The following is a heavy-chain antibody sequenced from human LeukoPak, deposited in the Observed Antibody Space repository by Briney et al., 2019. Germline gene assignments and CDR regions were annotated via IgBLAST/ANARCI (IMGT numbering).Heavy chain of an antibody. CDR1: GYTFTGYY. Sequence: GASVKVSCKASGYTFTGYYMHWVRQAPGQRLEWMGWINAGNGTTKYSQKFQGRVTITRDTSASTAYMELSSLRSEDTAVYYCARRTIPAAGAFDIWGQGTMVTVSS. V-gene: IGHV1-3*01. CDR2: INAGNGTT. J-gene: IGHJ3*02. D-gene: IGHD6-13*01. CDR3: ARRTIPAAGAFDI.